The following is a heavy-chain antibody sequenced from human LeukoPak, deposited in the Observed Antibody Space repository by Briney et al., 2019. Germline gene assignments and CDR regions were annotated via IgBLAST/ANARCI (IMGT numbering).Heavy chain of an antibody. CDR2: IYYSGST. CDR3: ARGGGEYSYGSFDY. CDR1: GGSVSSGSYY. V-gene: IGHV4-61*01. D-gene: IGHD5-18*01. J-gene: IGHJ4*02. Sequence: SETLSLTCTVSGGSVSSGSYYWSWIRQPPGKGLEWIGYIYYSGSTNYNPSLKSRVTISVDTSKNQFSLKLSSVTAADTAVYYCARGGGEYSYGSFDYWGQGTLVTVSS.